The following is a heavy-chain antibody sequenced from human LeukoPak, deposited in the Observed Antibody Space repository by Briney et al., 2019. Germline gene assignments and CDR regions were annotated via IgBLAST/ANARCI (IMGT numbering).Heavy chain of an antibody. J-gene: IGHJ6*02. CDR1: GYTFTGYY. CDR3: AREGAKQYYYYGMDV. V-gene: IGHV1-2*02. CDR2: INPNSGGT. D-gene: IGHD1-26*01. Sequence: ASVKVSCKASGYTFTGYYMHWVRQAPGQGLEWMGWINPNSGGTNYAQKFQGRVTMTRDTSISTAYMELSRLRSDGTAVYYCAREGAKQYYYYGMDVWGQGTTVTVSS.